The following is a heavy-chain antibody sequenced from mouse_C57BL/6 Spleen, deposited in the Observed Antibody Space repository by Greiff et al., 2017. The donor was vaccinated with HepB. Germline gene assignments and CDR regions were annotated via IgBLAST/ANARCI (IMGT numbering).Heavy chain of an antibody. CDR2: IDPETGGT. CDR1: GYTFTDYE. Sequence: QVQLKQSGAELVRPGASVTLSCKASGYTFTDYEMHWVKQTPVHGLEWIGAIDPETGGTAYNQKFKGKAILTADKSSSTAYMELRSLTSEDSAVYYCTRNPSPTAHYLDYWGQGTTLTVSS. CDR3: TRNPSPTAHYLDY. D-gene: IGHD1-2*01. J-gene: IGHJ2*01. V-gene: IGHV1-15*01.